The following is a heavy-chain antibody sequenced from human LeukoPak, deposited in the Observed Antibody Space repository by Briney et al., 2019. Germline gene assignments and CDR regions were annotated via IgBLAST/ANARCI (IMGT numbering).Heavy chain of an antibody. J-gene: IGHJ5*02. CDR3: ARMLGDGWFDP. CDR2: ISNSGSST. D-gene: IGHD3-10*02. Sequence: PGGSLRLSCAASGFTFSDYYMSWIRQAPGKGLEWVSKISNSGSSTYYADSVKGRFTVSRDNAKKSLYLEINSLRAEDTAMYYCARMLGDGWFDPWGQGTPVTVSS. CDR1: GFTFSDYY. V-gene: IGHV3-11*01.